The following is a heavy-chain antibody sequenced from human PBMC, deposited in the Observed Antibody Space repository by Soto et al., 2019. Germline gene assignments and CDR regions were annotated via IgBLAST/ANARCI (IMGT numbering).Heavy chain of an antibody. V-gene: IGHV1-69*13. J-gene: IGHJ4*02. CDR3: ASVRFRRYYYDSSAHEPFDY. CDR1: GGTFSSYA. Sequence: SVKVSCKASGGTFSSYAISWVRQAPGQGLEWMGGIIPIFGTANYAQKFQGRVTITADESTSTAYMELSSLRSEDTAVYYRASVRFRRYYYDSSAHEPFDYWGQGTLVTVSS. D-gene: IGHD3-22*01. CDR2: IIPIFGTA.